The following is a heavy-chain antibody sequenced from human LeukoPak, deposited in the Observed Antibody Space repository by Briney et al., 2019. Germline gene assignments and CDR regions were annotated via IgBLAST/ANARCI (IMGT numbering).Heavy chain of an antibody. CDR1: GLTFSNAW. CDR2: IKRKTDGETT. D-gene: IGHD3-16*01. J-gene: IGHJ4*02. CDR3: ATASSGLFY. V-gene: IGHV3-15*01. Sequence: PGGSLRLSCAASGLTFSNAWMSWVRQAPGEGLEWVGRIKRKTDGETTEYVAPVKGRFTISRDDSKNTPYLQMNSLKTEATGVYYCATASSGLFYWGQGTLVTVSS.